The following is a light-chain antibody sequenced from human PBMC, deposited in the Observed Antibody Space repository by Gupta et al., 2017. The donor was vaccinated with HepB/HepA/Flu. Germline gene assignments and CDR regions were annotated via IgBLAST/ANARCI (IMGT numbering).Light chain of an antibody. Sequence: QSALTHPASVSVSPGQSITISCTGTSRDVVGYDSVSWYHQHPGKAPKLMMYDGSNRPSGVSNRGYAAKSGQTDYLHTSGLQADDDADDYCRQFKSTTFMVFGGGTKLTVL. J-gene: IGLJ2*01. CDR2: DGS. V-gene: IGLV2-14*03. CDR1: SRDVVGYDS. CDR3: RQFKSTTFMV.